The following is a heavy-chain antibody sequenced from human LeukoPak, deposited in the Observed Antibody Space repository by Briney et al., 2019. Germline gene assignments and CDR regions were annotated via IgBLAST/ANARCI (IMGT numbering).Heavy chain of an antibody. V-gene: IGHV1-69*06. J-gene: IGHJ4*02. D-gene: IGHD3-9*01. CDR3: ARGGRYFDWHDY. Sequence: ASVKVSCKASGGTFSSYAISWVRQAPGQGLEWMGGIIPIFGTANYAQKFQGRVTITADKSTSTAYMELSSLRSEDTAVYYCARGGRYFDWHDYWGQGTLVTVSS. CDR1: GGTFSSYA. CDR2: IIPIFGTA.